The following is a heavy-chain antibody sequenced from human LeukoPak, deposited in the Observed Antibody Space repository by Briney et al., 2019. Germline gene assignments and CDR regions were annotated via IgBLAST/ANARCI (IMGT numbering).Heavy chain of an antibody. CDR1: GFRFNSYG. CDR3: ARGLKYSTGWYYFDY. V-gene: IGHV3-23*01. D-gene: IGHD6-19*01. CDR2: ISAGGDRT. Sequence: PGGSLRLSCAASGFRFNSYGMTWVRLAPGKGLEWVSAISAGGDRTYYADAVKGRFTISRDSSKNTLYLQMNNLRAEDTAVYYCARGLKYSTGWYYFDYWGQGTLVTVSS. J-gene: IGHJ4*02.